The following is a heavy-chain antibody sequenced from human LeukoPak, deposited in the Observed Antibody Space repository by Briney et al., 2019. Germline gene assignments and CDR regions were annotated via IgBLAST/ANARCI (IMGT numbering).Heavy chain of an antibody. J-gene: IGHJ4*02. CDR2: ISGSGGST. CDR3: AKASSSPGRVAYYFDY. D-gene: IGHD6-6*01. CDR1: GFTFSGSA. V-gene: IGHV3-23*01. Sequence: GSLRLSCAASGFTFSGSALHWVRQAPGKGLEWVSAISGSGGSTYYADSVKGRFTISRDNSKNTLYLQMNSLRAEDTAVYYCAKASSSPGRVAYYFDYWGQGTLVTVSS.